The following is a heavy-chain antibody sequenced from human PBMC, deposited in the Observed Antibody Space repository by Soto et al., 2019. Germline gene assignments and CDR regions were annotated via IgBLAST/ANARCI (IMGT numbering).Heavy chain of an antibody. CDR3: ARDQIVESSGGGFDY. V-gene: IGHV4-59*01. CDR1: GGSISDYY. Sequence: SETLSLTCFVSGGSISDYYWSWIRQPPGKGLEWIGYIHYSGSTKYNPSLKSRVTISVDTSKNQFSLKLRSVTAADTAVYYCARDQIVESSGGGFDYWGQGS. D-gene: IGHD3-10*01. J-gene: IGHJ4*02. CDR2: IHYSGST.